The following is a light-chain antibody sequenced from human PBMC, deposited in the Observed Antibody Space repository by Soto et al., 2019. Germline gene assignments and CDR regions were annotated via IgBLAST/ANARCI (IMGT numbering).Light chain of an antibody. CDR3: HQYGISPGT. J-gene: IGKJ2*01. Sequence: EIVLTQSPGTLSLSPGERATLSCRASQSVRSNYLAWYQQKPGQAPSLLIYGASTRATGIPDRFSGSGSGTDFTLTITRLEPEDFSVDYCHQYGISPGTFGQGTKLEIK. CDR1: QSVRSNY. CDR2: GAS. V-gene: IGKV3-20*01.